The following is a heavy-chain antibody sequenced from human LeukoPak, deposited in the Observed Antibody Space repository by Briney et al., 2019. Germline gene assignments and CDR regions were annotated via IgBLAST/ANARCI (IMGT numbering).Heavy chain of an antibody. CDR2: IYYSGST. Sequence: SETLSLTCTVSGGSISSSSYYWGWIRQPPGKGLEWIGSIYYSGSTYYNPSLKSRVTISVDTSKNQFSLKLSSVTAADTAVYYCARRVTYYYGSGSPMRAFDIWGQGTMVTVSS. CDR3: ARRVTYYYGSGSPMRAFDI. D-gene: IGHD3-10*01. J-gene: IGHJ3*02. CDR1: GGSISSSSYY. V-gene: IGHV4-39*01.